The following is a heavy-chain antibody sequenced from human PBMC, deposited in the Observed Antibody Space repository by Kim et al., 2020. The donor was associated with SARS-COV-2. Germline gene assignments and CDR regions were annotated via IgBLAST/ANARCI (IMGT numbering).Heavy chain of an antibody. CDR1: GGSISSYY. V-gene: IGHV4-59*13. J-gene: IGHJ4*02. D-gene: IGHD3-16*02. CDR2: IYYSGST. Sequence: SETLSLTCTVSGGSISSYYWSWIRQPPGKGLEWIGYIYYSGSTNYNPSLKSRVTISVDTSKNQFSLKLSSVTAADTAVYYCARDRGYDYVWGSYPPSGYFDYWGQGTLVTVSS. CDR3: ARDRGYDYVWGSYPPSGYFDY.